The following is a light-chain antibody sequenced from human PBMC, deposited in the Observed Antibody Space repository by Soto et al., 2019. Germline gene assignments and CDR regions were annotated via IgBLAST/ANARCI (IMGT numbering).Light chain of an antibody. CDR3: KQLNSYPLT. CDR1: QTISSW. J-gene: IGKJ4*01. Sequence: DIQITQAPSTLSGSVGDRVTITCRASQTISSWFAWYQQNPGKAPKLLIYAASSLQSGVPSRFSGSGSGTDFTLPISSLQPEDFATYYCKQLNSYPLTFGGGTKV. CDR2: AAS. V-gene: IGKV1-5*01.